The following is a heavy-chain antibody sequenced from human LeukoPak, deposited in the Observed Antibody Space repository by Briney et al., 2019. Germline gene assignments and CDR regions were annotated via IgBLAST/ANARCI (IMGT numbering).Heavy chain of an antibody. V-gene: IGHV3-30-3*01. J-gene: IGHJ4*02. Sequence: GRSLRLSCAASGFTFSSYAMHWVRQAPGKGLEWVAVISYDGSNKYYADSVKGRFTISRDNSKNTLYLQMNSLRAEDTAVYYCAGGSYYNFDYWGQGTLVTVSS. D-gene: IGHD1-26*01. CDR1: GFTFSSYA. CDR2: ISYDGSNK. CDR3: AGGSYYNFDY.